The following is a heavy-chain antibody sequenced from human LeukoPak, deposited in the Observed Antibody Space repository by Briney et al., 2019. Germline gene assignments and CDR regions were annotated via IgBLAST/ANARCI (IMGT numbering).Heavy chain of an antibody. CDR3: AKDQGGKNYFDY. V-gene: IGHV3-33*06. CDR2: IWHDGSKK. Sequence: GGSLRLSCAASGLTFSNYGMHWVRQAPGKGLEWVAVIWHDGSKKYYADSVKGRFTISRDNSKNTLYPQMNSLRAEDTAVYYCAKDQGGKNYFDYWGQGTLVTVSS. D-gene: IGHD3-16*01. CDR1: GLTFSNYG. J-gene: IGHJ4*02.